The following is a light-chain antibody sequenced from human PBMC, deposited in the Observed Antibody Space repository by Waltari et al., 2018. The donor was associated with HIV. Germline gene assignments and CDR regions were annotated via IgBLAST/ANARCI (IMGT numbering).Light chain of an antibody. CDR2: DDS. J-gene: IGLJ7*01. CDR3: QVWDNSEYAV. Sequence: YVLTQPPSVPVAPGQTARITCGGDNIATYNVSWYHQQPGQAPELVVYDDSVRPSGIPERFSGSNSGNTATLTISRVEAGDEADYYCQVWDNSEYAVFGGGTQLTVL. V-gene: IGLV3-21*02. CDR1: NIATYN.